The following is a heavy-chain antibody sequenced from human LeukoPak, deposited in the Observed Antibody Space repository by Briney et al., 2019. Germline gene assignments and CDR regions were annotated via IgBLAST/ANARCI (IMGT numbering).Heavy chain of an antibody. D-gene: IGHD3-22*01. Sequence: ASVKVSCKVSGGTFSSYAINWVRQAPGQGREWMGRIIPILGIANYAQKFQGRVTITADKSTSTAYMELSSLRSEDTAVFYCASGATYYYDTNWGQGTLVTVSS. CDR1: GGTFSSYA. V-gene: IGHV1-69*04. CDR2: IIPILGIA. J-gene: IGHJ4*02. CDR3: ASGATYYYDTN.